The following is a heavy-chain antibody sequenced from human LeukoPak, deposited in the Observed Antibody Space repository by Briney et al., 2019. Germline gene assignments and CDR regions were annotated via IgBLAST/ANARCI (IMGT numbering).Heavy chain of an antibody. CDR3: AKDFPHHYETSHGTDL. J-gene: IGHJ6*02. D-gene: IGHD3-22*01. Sequence: GGSLRLSCAASGFDLGHYEVNWVRQAPGKGLEWIAHISVRAATIYYGDSVEGRFTISRDDAKNSLFLQMNSLRVEDTAIYYCAKDFPHHYETSHGTDLWGQGTTVTVS. CDR2: ISVRAATI. CDR1: GFDLGHYE. V-gene: IGHV3-48*03.